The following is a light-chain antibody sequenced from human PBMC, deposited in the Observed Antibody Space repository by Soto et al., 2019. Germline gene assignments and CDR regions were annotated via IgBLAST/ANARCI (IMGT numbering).Light chain of an antibody. CDR1: ALPKQY. V-gene: IGLV3-25*02. CDR2: KDN. CDR3: QSSDSSGRYPYV. Sequence: SYELTQPPSVLVSPGQTARITCSGDALPKQYAYWYQQKPGQAPVVVIYKDNERPSGIPERFSGSTSGTTVTLTISGVQAEDEADYFCQSSDSSGRYPYVFGTGTKVTVL. J-gene: IGLJ1*01.